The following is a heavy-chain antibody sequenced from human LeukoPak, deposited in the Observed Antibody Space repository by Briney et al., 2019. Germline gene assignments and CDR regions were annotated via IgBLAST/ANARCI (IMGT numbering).Heavy chain of an antibody. CDR3: ARAPSEIGGYYPEYFRH. CDR1: GFTFSSYW. Sequence: GGSLRLSCAASGFTFSSYWMHWVRPAPGKGLVWVSRIKSDGSTRYADSAKGRFTISRDNAKNTVSLQMNSLRAEDTGVYYCARAPSEIGGYYPEYFRHWGQGTLVTVSP. J-gene: IGHJ1*01. CDR2: IKSDGST. D-gene: IGHD3-22*01. V-gene: IGHV3-74*01.